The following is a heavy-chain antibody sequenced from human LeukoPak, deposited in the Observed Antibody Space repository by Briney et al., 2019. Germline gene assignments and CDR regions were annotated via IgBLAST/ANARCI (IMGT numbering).Heavy chain of an antibody. D-gene: IGHD3-3*01. CDR1: GGSISSYY. CDR3: ARRNDDFWSGLDY. Sequence: SETLSLTCTVSGGSISSYYWSWIRQPPGKGLEWIGYIYYSGSTNYNPSLKSRVTISVDTSKNQFSLKLSSVTAADTAVYYCARRNDDFWSGLDYWGQGTLVTVSS. J-gene: IGHJ4*02. CDR2: IYYSGST. V-gene: IGHV4-59*08.